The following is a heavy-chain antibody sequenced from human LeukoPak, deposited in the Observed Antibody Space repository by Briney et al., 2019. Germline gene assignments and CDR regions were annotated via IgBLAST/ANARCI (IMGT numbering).Heavy chain of an antibody. J-gene: IGHJ4*02. Sequence: SGGSLRLSCAVSGLTFYTYAMSWARQAPGKGLEWVSAISGRDGRTYYTDSVKGRFTISRDNSKNTLYLQMNSLRAEDAAVYYCCTSPSFGSSWYQFNYWGQGALVIVSS. V-gene: IGHV3-23*01. D-gene: IGHD6-13*01. CDR2: ISGRDGRT. CDR3: CTSPSFGSSWYQFNY. CDR1: GLTFYTYA.